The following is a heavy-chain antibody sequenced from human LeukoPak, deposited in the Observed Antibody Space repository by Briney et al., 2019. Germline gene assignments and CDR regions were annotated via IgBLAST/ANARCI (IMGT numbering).Heavy chain of an antibody. J-gene: IGHJ3*02. CDR2: IIAYNGNT. Sequence: GASVKVSCKASGYTFTSYGISWVRQAPGQGLEWMGWIIAYNGNTNYAQKLQGRVTMTTDTSTSTAYMELRSLRSDDTAVYYCARDPPVLRYFDWLSDAFDIWGQGTMVTVSS. V-gene: IGHV1-18*04. CDR3: ARDPPVLRYFDWLSDAFDI. CDR1: GYTFTSYG. D-gene: IGHD3-9*01.